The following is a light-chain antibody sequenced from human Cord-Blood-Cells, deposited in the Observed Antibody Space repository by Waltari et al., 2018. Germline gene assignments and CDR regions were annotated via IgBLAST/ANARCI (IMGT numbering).Light chain of an antibody. CDR2: EGS. Sequence: QSALTPPASVSGSPGQSITISCTGTSSDVGGYNLVPWYQQHPGKAPKLMIYEGSKRPSGVSNRFSGSKSGNTASLTISGLQAEDEADYYCCSYAGSSTWVFGGGTKLTVL. V-gene: IGLV2-23*01. J-gene: IGLJ3*02. CDR3: CSYAGSSTWV. CDR1: SSDVGGYNL.